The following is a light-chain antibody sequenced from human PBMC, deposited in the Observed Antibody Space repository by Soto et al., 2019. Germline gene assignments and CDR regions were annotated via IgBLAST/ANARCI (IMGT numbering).Light chain of an antibody. CDR1: QSVSSN. V-gene: IGKV3-15*01. Sequence: EIVMTQSPATLYVSPGERATLSCRASQSVSSNLAWHQQKPGQAPRLLIYGASTRAAGIPARFSGGGSGTEFTLSISSLQSEDFAVYYCQQYNNWPPTFGQGTKVDI. CDR2: GAS. J-gene: IGKJ1*01. CDR3: QQYNNWPPT.